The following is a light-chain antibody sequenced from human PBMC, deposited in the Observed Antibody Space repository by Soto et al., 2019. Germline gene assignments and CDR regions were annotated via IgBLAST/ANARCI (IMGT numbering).Light chain of an antibody. CDR3: QQYYSTPPAYT. V-gene: IGKV4-1*01. CDR1: QSVLYSSNNKNY. CDR2: WAS. J-gene: IGKJ2*01. Sequence: DIVMTQSPDSLAVSLGERATINCKSSQSVLYSSNNKNYLAWYQQKPGQPPKLLIYWASTRESGVPDRFSGSGSGTDFTLTISSLQDEDVAVYYCQQYYSTPPAYTFGQGTKLEIK.